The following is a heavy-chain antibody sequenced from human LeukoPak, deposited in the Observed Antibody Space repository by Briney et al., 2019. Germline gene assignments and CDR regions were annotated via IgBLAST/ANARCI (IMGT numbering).Heavy chain of an antibody. CDR1: GLNVTYNY. V-gene: IGHV3-53*01. J-gene: IGHJ6*03. CDR3: YARPVLPAAFLPSGNYMDV. CDR2: IYSGGMT. D-gene: IGHD2-2*01. Sequence: GGSLRLSCAASGLNVTYNYMSWVRQAPGKGLEWLSVIYSGGMTYYADSVKGRFIISRDNSKNTLYLQMNRLRAEDTAVYYCYARPVLPAAFLPSGNYMDVWGKGTTVAVSS.